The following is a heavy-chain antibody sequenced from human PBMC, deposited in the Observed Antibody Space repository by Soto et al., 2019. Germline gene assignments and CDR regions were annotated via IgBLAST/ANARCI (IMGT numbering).Heavy chain of an antibody. CDR2: INAGNGNT. D-gene: IGHD5-12*01. V-gene: IGHV1-3*01. CDR1: GYTFTIYA. Sequence: GASVNVSCKAAGYTFTIYAMHWVRQAPGQRLEWMGWINAGNGNTKYSQKFQGRVTITRDTSASTAYMELSSLRSEDTAVYYCARDGIVATMGYYYYYYMDVWGQGTTVTVSS. CDR3: ARDGIVATMGYYYYYYMDV. J-gene: IGHJ6*03.